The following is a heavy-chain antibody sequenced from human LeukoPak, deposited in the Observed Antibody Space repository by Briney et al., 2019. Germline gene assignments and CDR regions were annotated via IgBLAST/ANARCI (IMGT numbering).Heavy chain of an antibody. CDR3: ARVLHAPYLIDS. D-gene: IGHD2-8*01. V-gene: IGHV4-38-2*02. J-gene: IGHJ4*02. CDR1: DSSITSTYY. Sequence: PSETLSLTCTVSDSSITSTYYWAWFRQPPGKGLEWIATVFRLQTVRTFNNPSLGSRVTMSLDPSRNQFSLNLTSVTAADTALYFCARVLHAPYLIDSWGQGTLVTVSS. CDR2: VFRLQTVRT.